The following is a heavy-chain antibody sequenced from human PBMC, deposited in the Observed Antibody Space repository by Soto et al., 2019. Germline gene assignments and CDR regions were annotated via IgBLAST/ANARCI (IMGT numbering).Heavy chain of an antibody. D-gene: IGHD6-13*01. CDR2: IYYSGST. V-gene: IGHV4-31*03. CDR3: AREGRLAAAGRFDY. J-gene: IGHJ4*02. CDR1: GGSISSGDYY. Sequence: SETPSLTCTVSGGSISSGDYYWSWIRQVPGKGLEWIGYIYYSGSTYYNPSLESRLAMSVDTSKNQFSLKLSSVTAADTAIYYCAREGRLAAAGRFDYWGQGTLVTVSS.